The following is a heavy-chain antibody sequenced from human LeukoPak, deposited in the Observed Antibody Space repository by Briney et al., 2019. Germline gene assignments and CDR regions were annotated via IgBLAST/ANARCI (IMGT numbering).Heavy chain of an antibody. CDR2: IYHSGST. V-gene: IGHV4-30-2*01. Sequence: SQTLSLTCAVSGGSISSGGYSWSWIRQPPGKGLEWIGYIYHSGSTYYNPSLKSRVTISVDRSKNQFSLKLSSVTAADTAVYYCARALAYCSSTSCSNDAFDIWGQGTMVTVSS. J-gene: IGHJ3*02. D-gene: IGHD2-2*01. CDR3: ARALAYCSSTSCSNDAFDI. CDR1: GGSISSGGYS.